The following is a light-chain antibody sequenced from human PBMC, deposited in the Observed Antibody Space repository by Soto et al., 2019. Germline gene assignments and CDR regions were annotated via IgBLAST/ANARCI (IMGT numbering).Light chain of an antibody. CDR1: QSVSSN. CDR2: CAS. J-gene: IGKJ2*01. CDR3: QQYNSWPPAYT. V-gene: IGKV3-15*01. Sequence: EIVMTQSPATLSVSPGERATLSCRASQSVSSNLSWYHQKPGQEPRRLIYCASTRATGIPASCCGSGSWTEFILPISSRQYAEFAVDYCQQYNSWPPAYTFGQGTKLEIK.